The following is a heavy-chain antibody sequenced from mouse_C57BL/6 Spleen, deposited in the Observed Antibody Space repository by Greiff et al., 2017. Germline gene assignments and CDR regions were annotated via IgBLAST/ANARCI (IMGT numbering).Heavy chain of an antibody. Sequence: QVQLKESGPELVKPGASVKISCKASGYAFSSSWMNWVKQRPGKGLEWIGRIYPGDGDTNYNGKFKGKATLTADKSSSTAYMQLSSLTSEDSAVYFCARGSHPPGFAYWGQGTLVTVSA. CDR1: GYAFSSSW. V-gene: IGHV1-82*01. CDR2: IYPGDGDT. J-gene: IGHJ3*01. CDR3: ARGSHPPGFAY.